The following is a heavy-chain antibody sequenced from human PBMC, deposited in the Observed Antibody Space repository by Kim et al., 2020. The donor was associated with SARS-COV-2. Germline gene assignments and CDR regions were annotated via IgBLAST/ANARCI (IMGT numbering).Heavy chain of an antibody. Sequence: SETLSLTCTVSGGSISSYYWSWIRQPPGKGLEWIGYIYYSGSTNYNPSLKSRVTISVDTSKNQFSLKLSSVTAADTAVYYCARGILEWSSPTHYYYMDVWGKGTTVTVSS. CDR1: GGSISSYY. D-gene: IGHD3-3*01. CDR3: ARGILEWSSPTHYYYMDV. CDR2: IYYSGST. J-gene: IGHJ6*03. V-gene: IGHV4-59*01.